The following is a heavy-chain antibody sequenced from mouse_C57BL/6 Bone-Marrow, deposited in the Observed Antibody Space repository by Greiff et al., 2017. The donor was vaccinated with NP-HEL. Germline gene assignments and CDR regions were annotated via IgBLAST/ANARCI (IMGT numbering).Heavy chain of an antibody. J-gene: IGHJ3*01. CDR3: ARDCSWFCY. CDR2: ISYDGSN. V-gene: IGHV3-6*01. Sequence: ESGPGLVKPSQSLSLTCSVTGYSITSGYYWNWIRQFPGNKLEWMGYISYDGSNNYNPSLKNRISITRDTSKNQSFLKLNSVTTEDTATFFRARDCSWFCYRGQGAFGTVSA. CDR1: GYSITSGYY.